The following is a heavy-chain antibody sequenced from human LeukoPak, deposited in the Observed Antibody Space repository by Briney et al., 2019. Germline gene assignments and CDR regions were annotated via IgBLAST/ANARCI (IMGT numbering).Heavy chain of an antibody. V-gene: IGHV4-39*01. Sequence: SGTLSLTCTVSGGSISSSSYYWGWIRQPPGKGLEWIGSIYYSGSTYYNPSLKSRVTISVDTSKNQFSLKLSSVTAADTAVYYCAREIAAALDYWGQGTLVTVSS. CDR3: AREIAAALDY. J-gene: IGHJ4*02. D-gene: IGHD6-13*01. CDR2: IYYSGST. CDR1: GGSISSSSYY.